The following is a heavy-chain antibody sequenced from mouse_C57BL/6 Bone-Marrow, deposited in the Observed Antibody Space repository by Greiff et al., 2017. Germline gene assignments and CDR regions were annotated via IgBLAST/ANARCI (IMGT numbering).Heavy chain of an antibody. Sequence: VQLQQSGPELVKPGASVKISCKASGYSFTSYYIHWVKQRPGQGLEWIGWINPGRGNTKYNENFKGKATLTADTSSSTAYMQLSSLTSEDSAVYYCARLANWDWGQGTLVTVSA. V-gene: IGHV1-66*01. CDR1: GYSFTSYY. CDR3: ARLANWD. D-gene: IGHD4-1*01. J-gene: IGHJ3*01. CDR2: INPGRGNT.